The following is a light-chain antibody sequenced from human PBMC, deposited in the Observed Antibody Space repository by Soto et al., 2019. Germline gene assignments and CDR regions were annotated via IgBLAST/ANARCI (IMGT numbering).Light chain of an antibody. Sequence: SALTQPASVSGSPGQSITISCTGTSSDVGGYNYVSWYQQHPGKAPKLMIYEVSNRPSGVSNRFSGSKSGNTAPLTISGLQAEDEADYYCSSYTSSSTRVFGGGTKLTVL. V-gene: IGLV2-14*01. CDR3: SSYTSSSTRV. CDR1: SSDVGGYNY. J-gene: IGLJ3*02. CDR2: EVS.